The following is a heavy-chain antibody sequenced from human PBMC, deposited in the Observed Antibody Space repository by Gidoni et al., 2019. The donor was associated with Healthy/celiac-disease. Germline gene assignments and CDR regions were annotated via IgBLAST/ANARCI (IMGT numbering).Heavy chain of an antibody. Sequence: QVQLVESGGGVVQPGRSLRLSCAASGFTFSSYGMQWVRQAPGKGLEWVAVIWYDGSNKYYADSVKGRFTISRDNSKNTLYLQMNSLRAEDTAVYYCAREGDQLLLYYYYGMDVWGQGTTVTVSS. D-gene: IGHD2-2*01. V-gene: IGHV3-33*01. CDR3: AREGDQLLLYYYYGMDV. J-gene: IGHJ6*02. CDR1: GFTFSSYG. CDR2: IWYDGSNK.